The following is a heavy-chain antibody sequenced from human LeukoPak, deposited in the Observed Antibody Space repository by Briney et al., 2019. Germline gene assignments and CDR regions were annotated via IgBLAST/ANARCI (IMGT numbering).Heavy chain of an antibody. J-gene: IGHJ4*02. CDR2: IYHSGST. D-gene: IGHD1-26*01. V-gene: IGHV4-30-2*01. Sequence: SETLSLTCTVSGGSISSGGYYWSWIRQPPGKGLEWIGYIYHSGSTYYNPSLKSRVTISVDRSKNQFSLKLSSVTAADTAVYYCARLPPGATTIYFDYWGQGTLVTVSS. CDR1: GGSISSGGYY. CDR3: ARLPPGATTIYFDY.